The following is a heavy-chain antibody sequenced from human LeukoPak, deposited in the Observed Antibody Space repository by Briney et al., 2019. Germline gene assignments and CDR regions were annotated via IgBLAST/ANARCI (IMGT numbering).Heavy chain of an antibody. Sequence: SVKVSCKASRGTFRSYAISWGRQAAGHGVEWMGGIIPIFGPANYAQKFQRRVTITADESTSTAYMELSSLRSEDTAVYYCAREGSRGYCSSTSCYTGENRYWGQGTLVTVPS. D-gene: IGHD2-2*02. CDR3: AREGSRGYCSSTSCYTGENRY. V-gene: IGHV1-69*01. CDR1: RGTFRSYA. CDR2: IIPIFGPA. J-gene: IGHJ4*02.